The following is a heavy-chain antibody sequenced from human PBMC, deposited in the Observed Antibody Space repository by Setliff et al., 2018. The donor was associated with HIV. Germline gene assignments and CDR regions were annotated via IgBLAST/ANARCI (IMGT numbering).Heavy chain of an antibody. D-gene: IGHD1-26*01. V-gene: IGHV4-59*02. CDR3: ARGGTSSNWFDP. J-gene: IGHJ5*02. Sequence: SETLSLTCTVSGGSVNVEYWSWLRQPPGKALEWIAWIHDSGTTNYNPSLKSRVTISRDTSKNQFSLKLSSVTPADTAVYYCARGGTSSNWFDPWGQGTLVTVSS. CDR2: IHDSGTT. CDR1: GGSVNVEY.